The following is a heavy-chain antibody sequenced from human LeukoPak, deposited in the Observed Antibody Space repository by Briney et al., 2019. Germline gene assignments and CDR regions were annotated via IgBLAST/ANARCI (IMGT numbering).Heavy chain of an antibody. J-gene: IGHJ4*02. CDR2: IVYSGST. CDR3: ARCLSSRPYYFDY. CDR1: GGSFDGYY. V-gene: IGHV4-34*12. Sequence: SETLSLTCAVFGGSFDGYYWTWIRQSPEKGLEWIGEIVYSGSTNYNPSLKSRVTISLDTSKNQFSLKLSSVTAADTAVYYCARCLSSRPYYFDYWGQGTLVTVSS. D-gene: IGHD6-13*01.